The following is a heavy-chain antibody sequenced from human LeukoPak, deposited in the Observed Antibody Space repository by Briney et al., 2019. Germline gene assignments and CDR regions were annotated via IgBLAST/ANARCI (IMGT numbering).Heavy chain of an antibody. Sequence: PGGSLRLSCAASGFTFSSYSMNWVRQAPGKGLEWVSSISSSSSYIYYADSVKGRFTISRDNAKNSLYLQMNSLRAEDTAVYYCARGGSPVGSSGPDYWGQGTLVTVSS. V-gene: IGHV3-21*01. CDR1: GFTFSSYS. CDR3: ARGGSPVGSSGPDY. D-gene: IGHD3-22*01. J-gene: IGHJ4*02. CDR2: ISSSSSYI.